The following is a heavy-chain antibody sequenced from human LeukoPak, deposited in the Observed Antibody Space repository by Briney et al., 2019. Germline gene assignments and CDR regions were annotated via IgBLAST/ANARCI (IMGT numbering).Heavy chain of an antibody. D-gene: IGHD1-26*01. V-gene: IGHV3-72*01. CDR3: ARGPVGAYAFDI. Sequence: GGSLRLSCAASGFTFSDHYMDWVRQAPGKGLEWVGRTRNKANSYTTEYAASVKGRFTISRDDSKNSLYLQMNSLKTEDTAVYYCARGPVGAYAFDIWGQGTMVTVSS. CDR1: GFTFSDHY. J-gene: IGHJ3*02. CDR2: TRNKANSYTT.